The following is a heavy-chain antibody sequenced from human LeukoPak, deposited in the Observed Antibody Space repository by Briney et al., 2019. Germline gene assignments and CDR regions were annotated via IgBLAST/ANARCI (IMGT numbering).Heavy chain of an antibody. CDR2: IYTSGST. CDR3: ARGSYYYGSWFDP. V-gene: IGHV4-61*02. J-gene: IGHJ5*02. Sequence: PSQTLSLTCSVSGGSISSGTYYWSWIRQPAGKGLEWIGRIYTSGSTNYNPSLKSRVTISVDTSKNQFSLKLSSVTAADTAMYYCARGSYYYGSWFDPWGQGTLVTVSS. CDR1: GGSISSGTYY. D-gene: IGHD3-10*01.